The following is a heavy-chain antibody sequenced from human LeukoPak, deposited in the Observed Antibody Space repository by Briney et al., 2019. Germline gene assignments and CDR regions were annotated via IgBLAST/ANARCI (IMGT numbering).Heavy chain of an antibody. V-gene: IGHV3-23*01. Sequence: GGSLRLSCAASGFTFSSYAMSWVRQAPGKGLEWVSATSGSGGSAYYADSVKGRFTISRDNSKNTLYLQMNSLRAEDTAVYYCAKDRPHPSAERTNFDYWGQGTLVTVSS. D-gene: IGHD1-1*01. J-gene: IGHJ4*02. CDR1: GFTFSSYA. CDR2: TSGSGGSA. CDR3: AKDRPHPSAERTNFDY.